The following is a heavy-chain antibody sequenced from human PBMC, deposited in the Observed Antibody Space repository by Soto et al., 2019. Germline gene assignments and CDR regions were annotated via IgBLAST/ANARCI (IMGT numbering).Heavy chain of an antibody. Sequence: QVQLQESGPGLVKPSGTLSLTCAVSGGSISSSNWWSWVRQPPGKGLEGIGEIDHSGSTNYNPSPKERVPQSVGKSQNQFSLKRGPVTPAGTAGDYWGKGGGGDTVDYGMDVWGQGTTVTVSS. CDR3: GKGGGGDTVDYGMDV. J-gene: IGHJ6*02. CDR2: IDHSGST. D-gene: IGHD5-18*01. V-gene: IGHV4-4*02. CDR1: GGSISSSNW.